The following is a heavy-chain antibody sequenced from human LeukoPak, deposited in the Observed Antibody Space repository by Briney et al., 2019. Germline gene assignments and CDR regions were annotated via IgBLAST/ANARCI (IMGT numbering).Heavy chain of an antibody. V-gene: IGHV6-1*01. J-gene: IGHJ4*02. CDR2: TYYRYKWYY. CDR3: ARDPVGGSTIFDY. CDR1: GDSVSSKSAA. Sequence: SQTLSLTCAISGDSVSSKSAAWNWIRQSPSRGLEWLGRTYYRYKWYYDYAVAVKSRISINPDTSKNQFSLQLSSVTPEDTAVYYCARDPVGGSTIFDYWGQGTLVTVSS. D-gene: IGHD1-26*01.